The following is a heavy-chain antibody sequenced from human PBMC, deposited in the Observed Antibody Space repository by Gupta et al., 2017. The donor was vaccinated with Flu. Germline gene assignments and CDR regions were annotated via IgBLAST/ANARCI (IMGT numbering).Heavy chain of an antibody. CDR2: ISYDGSNK. Sequence: VRQAPGKGLEWVAVISYDGSNKYYADSVKGRFTISRDNSKNTLYLQMNSLRAEDTAVYYCAREQWLVKGGDYWGQGTLVTVSS. J-gene: IGHJ4*02. V-gene: IGHV3-30-3*01. D-gene: IGHD6-19*01. CDR3: AREQWLVKGGDY.